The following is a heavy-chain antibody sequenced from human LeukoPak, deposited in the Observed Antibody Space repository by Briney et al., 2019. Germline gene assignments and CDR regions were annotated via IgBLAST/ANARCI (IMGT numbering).Heavy chain of an antibody. V-gene: IGHV1-69*05. CDR2: IIPIFGTA. D-gene: IGHD6-19*01. CDR1: GYTFTSYG. Sequence: GASVKVSCKASGYTFTSYGISWVRQAPGQGLEWMGRIIPIFGTANYAQKFQGRVTITTDESTSTAYMELSSLRSEDTAVYYCARVGGNDDSGWYNYWGQGTLVTVSS. J-gene: IGHJ4*02. CDR3: ARVGGNDDSGWYNY.